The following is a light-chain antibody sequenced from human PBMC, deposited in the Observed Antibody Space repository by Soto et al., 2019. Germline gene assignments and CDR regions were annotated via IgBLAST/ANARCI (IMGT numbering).Light chain of an antibody. CDR1: RSNIGSNT. CDR2: RND. J-gene: IGLJ3*02. CDR3: AAWDNSLDGWV. V-gene: IGLV1-44*01. Sequence: QPVLTQPPSASGTPGQRVTISSSGSRSNIGSNTVNWYQKVSGKAPKLLINRNDQRPSGVPDRFSGSKSGTSASLAISGLKSEDEADYYCAAWDNSLDGWVFGGGTKLTFL.